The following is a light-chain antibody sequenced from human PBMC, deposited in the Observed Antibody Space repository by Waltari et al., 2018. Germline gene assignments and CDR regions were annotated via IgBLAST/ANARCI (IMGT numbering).Light chain of an antibody. V-gene: IGLV1-44*01. CDR2: STK. J-gene: IGLJ2*01. CDR1: SSNIGGNT. Sequence: QSVLTQPPSASGTPGQRVTISCSGSSSNIGGNTVTWYQHLPGTAPKLLIYSTKLRPSGVPDRFSGSKSGTSASLAISWLQSEDGADYYCAAWDDSLNGYVVFGGGTKLTVL. CDR3: AAWDDSLNGYVV.